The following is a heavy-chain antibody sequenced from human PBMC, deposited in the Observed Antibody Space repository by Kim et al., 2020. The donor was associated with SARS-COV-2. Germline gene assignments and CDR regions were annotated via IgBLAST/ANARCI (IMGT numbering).Heavy chain of an antibody. J-gene: IGHJ4*02. CDR1: GFTFSTYW. V-gene: IGHV3-7*01. CDR3: ARDPQQWPSPSI. D-gene: IGHD6-19*01. Sequence: GGSLRLSCAASGFTFSTYWMSWLRQAPGKGLEWVANMKTDGGEAYHVDSVKGRFTISRDNAKNLLYLQMNSLRVEDTAVYYCARDPQQWPSPSIRGQGTLDTVSS. CDR2: MKTDGGEA.